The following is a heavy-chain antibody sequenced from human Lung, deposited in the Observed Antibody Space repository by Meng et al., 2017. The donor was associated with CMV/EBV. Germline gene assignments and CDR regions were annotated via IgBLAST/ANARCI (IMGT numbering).Heavy chain of an antibody. V-gene: IGHV3-23*01. Sequence: GGSXRLXCAASGFTFSSYAMSWVRQAPGKGLEWVSAISGSGGSTYYADSVKGRFTISRDNSKNTLYLQMNSLRAEDTAVYYCAKDPVVLWQGGSYYFDYWGQGTXVTVSS. D-gene: IGHD2-15*01. CDR2: ISGSGGST. J-gene: IGHJ4*02. CDR3: AKDPVVLWQGGSYYFDY. CDR1: GFTFSSYA.